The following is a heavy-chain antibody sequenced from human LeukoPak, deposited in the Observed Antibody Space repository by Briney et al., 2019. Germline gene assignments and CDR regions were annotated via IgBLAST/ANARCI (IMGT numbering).Heavy chain of an antibody. CDR1: GGSISSSSAY. D-gene: IGHD5-18*01. Sequence: PSETLSLTCTVPGGSISSSSAYWGWLRQPPGKGLEWIGSIYYIINTYYNPSLKSRVTISADTSNNQFSLTLGSVSATDTAVYYCVSPRGFSYGYFYYWGQGTLVTVSS. J-gene: IGHJ4*02. CDR2: IYYIINT. V-gene: IGHV4-39*01. CDR3: VSPRGFSYGYFYY.